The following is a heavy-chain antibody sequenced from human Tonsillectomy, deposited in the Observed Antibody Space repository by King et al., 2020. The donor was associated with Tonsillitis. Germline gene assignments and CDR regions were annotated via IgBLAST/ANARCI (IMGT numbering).Heavy chain of an antibody. Sequence: QLQESGPGLVKPSETLSLTCTVSGGSISSYYWSWIRRRAGKGLEWIGRVYASGRTSYNPSLKSRVTMSVDTSKNHFSLKLNSVTAADTAVYYCARDEPAAGPYVGFDYWGQGTLVTVSS. D-gene: IGHD6-13*01. CDR1: GGSISSYY. V-gene: IGHV4-4*07. CDR2: VYASGRT. J-gene: IGHJ4*02. CDR3: ARDEPAAGPYVGFDY.